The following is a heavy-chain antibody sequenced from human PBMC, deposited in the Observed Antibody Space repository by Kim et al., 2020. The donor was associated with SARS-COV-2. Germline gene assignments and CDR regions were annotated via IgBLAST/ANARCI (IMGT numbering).Heavy chain of an antibody. J-gene: IGHJ4*02. CDR3: VKGTFLGYCSGGSCYYFDY. D-gene: IGHD2-15*01. V-gene: IGHV3-64D*09. Sequence: GGSLRLSCSASGFTFSSYAMHWVRQAPGKGLEYVSAISSNGGSTYYADSVKGRFTISRDNSKNTLYLQMSSLRAEDTAVYYCVKGTFLGYCSGGSCYYFDYWGQGTLVTVSS. CDR2: ISSNGGST. CDR1: GFTFSSYA.